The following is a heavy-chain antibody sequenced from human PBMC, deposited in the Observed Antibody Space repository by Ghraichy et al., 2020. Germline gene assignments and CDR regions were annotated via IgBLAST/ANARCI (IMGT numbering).Heavy chain of an antibody. J-gene: IGHJ6*02. V-gene: IGHV4-4*02. D-gene: IGHD3-9*01. CDR2: IYHSGST. CDR3: ARVLRYFDWLLVGDNYYYGMDV. CDR1: GGSISSSNW. Sequence: SETLSLTCAVSGGSISSSNWWSWVRQPPGKGLEWIGEIYHSGSTNYNPSLKSRVTISVDKSKNQFSLKLSSVTAADTAVYYCARVLRYFDWLLVGDNYYYGMDVWGQGTTVTVSS.